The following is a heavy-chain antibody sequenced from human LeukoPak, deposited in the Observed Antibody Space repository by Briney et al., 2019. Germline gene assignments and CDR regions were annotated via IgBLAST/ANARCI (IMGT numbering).Heavy chain of an antibody. CDR3: ARALTTVTTEGD. V-gene: IGHV1-2*02. CDR1: GYTFTGYY. J-gene: IGHJ4*02. Sequence: GASVKVSCKASGYTFTGYYMHWVRQAPGQGLEWMGWTNPNSGGTNYAQKFQGRVTMTRDTSISTAYMELSSLRSDDTAVYYCARALTTVTTEGDWGQGTLVTVSS. CDR2: TNPNSGGT. D-gene: IGHD4-17*01.